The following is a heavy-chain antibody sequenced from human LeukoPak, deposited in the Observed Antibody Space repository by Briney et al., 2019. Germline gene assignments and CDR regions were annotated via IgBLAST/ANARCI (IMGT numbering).Heavy chain of an antibody. CDR2: IYYSGST. J-gene: IGHJ4*02. CDR1: GGSISSYY. CDR3: ASYYGSGEKYYFDY. V-gene: IGHV4-59*12. D-gene: IGHD3-10*01. Sequence: SETLSLTCTVSGGSISSYYWSWIRQPPGKGLEWIGYIYYSGSTNYNPSLKSRVTISVDTSKNQFSLKLSSVTAADTAVYYCASYYGSGEKYYFDYWGQGTLVTVSS.